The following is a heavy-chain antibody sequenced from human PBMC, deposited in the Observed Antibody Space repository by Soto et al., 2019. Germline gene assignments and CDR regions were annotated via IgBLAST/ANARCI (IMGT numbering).Heavy chain of an antibody. D-gene: IGHD2-21*02. Sequence: QVQLQESGPGLVKPSQTLSLTCTVSGGSISSGDYYWSWIRQPPGKGLEWTGYIYYSGRTYYNPSLKSRVTISVDTSKNQFSLKLSSVTAADTAVYYCARMLAYCGGDCYSGVDYWGQGTLVTVSS. CDR3: ARMLAYCGGDCYSGVDY. J-gene: IGHJ4*02. CDR1: GGSISSGDYY. CDR2: IYYSGRT. V-gene: IGHV4-30-4*01.